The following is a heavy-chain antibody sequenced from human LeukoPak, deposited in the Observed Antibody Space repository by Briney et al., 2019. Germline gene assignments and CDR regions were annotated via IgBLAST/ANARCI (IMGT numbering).Heavy chain of an antibody. CDR3: AKFEGATIPGWFNDY. CDR1: EFIFSDYA. J-gene: IGHJ4*02. V-gene: IGHV3-23*05. Sequence: PGGSLRLSCAASEFIFSDYAMGWVRQAPGKGLEWVSTIDKTTYPTFYADSVKGQFTISRDNSKNTLYPQMNSLRTEDTAVYFCAKFEGATIPGWFNDYWGQGILVTVSS. CDR2: IDKTTYPT. D-gene: IGHD6-19*01.